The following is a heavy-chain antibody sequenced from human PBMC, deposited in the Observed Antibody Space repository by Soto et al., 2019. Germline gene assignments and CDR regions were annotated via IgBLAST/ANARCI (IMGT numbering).Heavy chain of an antibody. J-gene: IGHJ6*02. CDR3: ARTSTPSYYDFWSGYGPGYYGMDV. V-gene: IGHV3-7*03. D-gene: IGHD3-3*01. Sequence: PGGSLRLSCAASGFTFSSYSMSWVRQAPGKGLEWVANIKQDGSEKYYVDSVKGRFTISRDNAKNSLYLQMNSLRAEDTAVYYCARTSTPSYYDFWSGYGPGYYGMDVWGQGTTVTVSS. CDR2: IKQDGSEK. CDR1: GFTFSSYS.